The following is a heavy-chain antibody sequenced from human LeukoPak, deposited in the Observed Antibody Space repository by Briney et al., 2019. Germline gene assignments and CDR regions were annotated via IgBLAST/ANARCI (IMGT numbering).Heavy chain of an antibody. V-gene: IGHV3-21*04. CDR3: AKDSRVGAFYYFDY. Sequence: GGSLRLSCAASGFTFSSYSMNWVRQAPGKGLEWVSSISSSSSYIYYADSVKGRFTISRDNAKNSLYLQMNSLRAEDTAVYYCAKDSRVGAFYYFDYWGQGTLVTVSS. J-gene: IGHJ4*02. D-gene: IGHD1-26*01. CDR2: ISSSSSYI. CDR1: GFTFSSYS.